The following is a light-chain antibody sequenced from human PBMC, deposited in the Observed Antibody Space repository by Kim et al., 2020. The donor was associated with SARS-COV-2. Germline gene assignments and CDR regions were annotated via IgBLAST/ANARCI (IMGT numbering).Light chain of an antibody. V-gene: IGLV2-8*01. CDR2: EVS. Sequence: GPSVTISCTGTSSDVGGYNYVSWYQQHPGQAPNLMIYEVSKRPSGVPDRFSGSKSGNTASLTVSGLQAEDEADYYCSSYAGSNKVVFGGGTQLTVL. CDR3: SSYAGSNKVV. CDR1: SSDVGGYNY. J-gene: IGLJ2*01.